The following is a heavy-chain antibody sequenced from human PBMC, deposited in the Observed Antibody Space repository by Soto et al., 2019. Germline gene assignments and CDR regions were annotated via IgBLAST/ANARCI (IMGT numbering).Heavy chain of an antibody. J-gene: IGHJ4*02. Sequence: QVQLVESGGGVVQPGRSLRLSCAASGFTFRNYGMNWVRQAPGKGPEWVAVISHGGGYRFNTDSVKGRFTISRDNSKNTLYLQMNNLSDEDTAVYYCARDADSSGHDSYFDYWGQGTLVTVSS. CDR3: ARDADSSGHDSYFDY. CDR1: GFTFRNYG. CDR2: ISHGGGYR. V-gene: IGHV3-30-3*01. D-gene: IGHD3-22*01.